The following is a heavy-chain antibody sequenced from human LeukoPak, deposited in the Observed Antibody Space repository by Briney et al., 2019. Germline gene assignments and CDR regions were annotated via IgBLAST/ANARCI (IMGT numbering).Heavy chain of an antibody. D-gene: IGHD6-19*01. J-gene: IGHJ4*02. CDR2: IKQDGSEK. Sequence: GGSLRLSCAASGFTLSSYWMSWVRQAPGMGLEWVANIKQDGSEKYYVDSVKGRFTISRDNAKNSLYLQMNSLRVEDTAVYYCARTSGRGWSYWGQGTLVTVSS. CDR1: GFTLSSYW. CDR3: ARTSGRGWSY. V-gene: IGHV3-7*01.